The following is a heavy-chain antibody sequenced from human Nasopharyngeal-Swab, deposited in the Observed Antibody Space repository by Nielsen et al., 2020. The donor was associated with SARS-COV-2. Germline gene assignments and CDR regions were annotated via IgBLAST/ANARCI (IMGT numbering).Heavy chain of an antibody. CDR3: ARGLV. V-gene: IGHV4-39*01. Sequence: RQAPGKGLEWRGSIFYSGNTYYNPAPKRRVTRSVDTHKNKFSLKLKSVTAADTAVYYCARGLVWGQGTLVTVSS. CDR2: IFYSGNT. D-gene: IGHD3-3*01. J-gene: IGHJ4*02.